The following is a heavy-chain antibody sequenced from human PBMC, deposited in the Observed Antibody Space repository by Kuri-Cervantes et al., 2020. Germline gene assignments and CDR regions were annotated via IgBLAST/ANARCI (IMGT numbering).Heavy chain of an antibody. CDR2: ISGSGGST. CDR1: GFTVSNNY. CDR3: AKQSLDYYGSGSYSTFDY. Sequence: GGSLRLSCAASGFTVSNNYMSWVRQAPGKGLEWVSAISGSGGSTYYADSVKGRFTISRDNSKNTLYLQMNSLRAEDTAVYYCAKQSLDYYGSGSYSTFDYWGQGTLVTVSS. V-gene: IGHV3-23*01. D-gene: IGHD3-10*01. J-gene: IGHJ4*02.